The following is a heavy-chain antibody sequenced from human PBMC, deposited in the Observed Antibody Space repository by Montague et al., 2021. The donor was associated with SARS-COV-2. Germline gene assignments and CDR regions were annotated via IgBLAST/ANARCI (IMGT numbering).Heavy chain of an antibody. J-gene: IGHJ5*02. Sequence: SVKVSCTASGYRVTSYGISWVRQAPGQGLEWMGWISTYNGNPKYXQTXQGILTMTTATSTTTAYMELKYLIPDATAVYFCARAAGHDFWSDYYLNWFDPWGQGTLVTVSS. V-gene: IGHV1-18*01. CDR1: GYRVTSYG. CDR3: ARAAGHDFWSDYYLNWFDP. CDR2: ISTYNGNP. D-gene: IGHD3-3*01.